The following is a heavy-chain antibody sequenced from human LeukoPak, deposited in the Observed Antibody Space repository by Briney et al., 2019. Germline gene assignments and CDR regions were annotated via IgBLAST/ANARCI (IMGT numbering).Heavy chain of an antibody. Sequence: SETLSLTCTVSGGSISSYYWSWIRQPPGKGLEWIGYIYYSGSTNYNPSLKSRVTISVDTSKNQFSLKLSSVTAADTAGYYCARGVTARGFYYYMDVWGKGTTVTVSS. CDR3: ARGVTARGFYYYMDV. J-gene: IGHJ6*03. CDR1: GGSISSYY. CDR2: IYYSGST. D-gene: IGHD2-21*02. V-gene: IGHV4-59*01.